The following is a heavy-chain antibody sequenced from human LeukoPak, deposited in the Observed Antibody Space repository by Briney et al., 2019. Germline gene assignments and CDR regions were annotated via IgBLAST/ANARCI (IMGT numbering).Heavy chain of an antibody. V-gene: IGHV4-59*11. J-gene: IGHJ5*02. D-gene: IGHD2-2*02. Sequence: QTSETLSLTCTVSGGSISSHYWSWIRQPPGKGLEWIGYIYYSGSTNYNPSLKSRVTISVDTSKNQFSLKLSSVTAADTAVYYCAREHRDIVVVPAAIPWFDPWGQGTLVTVSS. CDR1: GGSISSHY. CDR3: AREHRDIVVVPAAIPWFDP. CDR2: IYYSGST.